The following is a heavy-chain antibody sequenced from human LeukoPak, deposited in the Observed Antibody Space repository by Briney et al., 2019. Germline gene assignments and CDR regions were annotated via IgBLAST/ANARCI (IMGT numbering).Heavy chain of an antibody. CDR1: GYSFTSYW. V-gene: IGHV5-51*01. CDR2: IYPGDSDT. Sequence: GGSLRLSCKGSGYSFTSYWIGGVRQMPGKDLEWMGIIYPGDSDTRYSPSFQGQVTISADKSISTAYLQWSSLKASDTAMYYCARLRLGFLWNPNDYWGQGTLVTVSS. J-gene: IGHJ4*02. D-gene: IGHD1-1*01. CDR3: ARLRLGFLWNPNDY.